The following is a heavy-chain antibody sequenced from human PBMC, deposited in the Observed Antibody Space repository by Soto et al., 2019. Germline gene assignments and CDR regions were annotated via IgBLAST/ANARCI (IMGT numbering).Heavy chain of an antibody. CDR3: ARGGADTITLDN. D-gene: IGHD5-12*01. J-gene: IGHJ4*02. CDR1: GGTLNNYL. V-gene: IGHV1-69*01. CDR2: LMPMLGTS. Sequence: QVQLVQAGAEVKQPGSLVTVSFKASGGTLNNYLNTCVRQDPGQGLEWMGELMPMLGTSDSAQKFQGRISITAVESKSTAYMELSSLRPDVTAVYYCARGGADTITLDNWGLGTLIAVSS.